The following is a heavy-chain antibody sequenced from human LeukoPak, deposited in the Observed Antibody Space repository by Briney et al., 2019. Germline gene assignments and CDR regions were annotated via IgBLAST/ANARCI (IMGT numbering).Heavy chain of an antibody. J-gene: IGHJ4*02. D-gene: IGHD5-12*01. CDR2: ISSSSSYT. CDR1: GFTFSDYY. CDR3: ARGHNIVATKPYFDY. V-gene: IGHV3-11*05. Sequence: GGSLGLSCAASGFTFSDYYMSWIRQAPGKGLEWVSYISSSSSYTNYADSVKGRFTISRDNAKNSLYLQMNSLRAEDTAVYYCARGHNIVATKPYFDYWGQGTLVTVSS.